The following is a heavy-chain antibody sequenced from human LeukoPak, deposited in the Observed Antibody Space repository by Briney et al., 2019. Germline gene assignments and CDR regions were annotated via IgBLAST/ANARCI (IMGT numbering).Heavy chain of an antibody. V-gene: IGHV4-34*01. Sequence: SETLSLTCAVYGGSFSGYYWSWIRQPPGKGLEWIGEINHSGSTYYNPSLKSRVTISVDTSKNHFSLKLSSVTAADTAVYYCARLVAVAGVFDYWGQGTLVTVSS. CDR2: INHSGST. CDR1: GGSFSGYY. CDR3: ARLVAVAGVFDY. J-gene: IGHJ4*02. D-gene: IGHD6-19*01.